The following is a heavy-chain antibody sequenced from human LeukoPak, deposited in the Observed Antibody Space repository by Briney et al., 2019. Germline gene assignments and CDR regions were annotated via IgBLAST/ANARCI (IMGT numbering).Heavy chain of an antibody. CDR2: ISGSGGST. V-gene: IGHV3-23*01. D-gene: IGHD6-6*01. CDR1: GFTFSSYA. J-gene: IGHJ4*02. CDR3: AKDAQLVRIWPSLFATRGYYFDY. Sequence: PGGSLRLSCAASGFTFSSYAMSWVRQAPGKGLEWVSAISGSGGSTYYADSVKGRFTISRDNSKNTLYLQMNSLRAEDTAVYYCAKDAQLVRIWPSLFATRGYYFDYWGQGTLVTVSS.